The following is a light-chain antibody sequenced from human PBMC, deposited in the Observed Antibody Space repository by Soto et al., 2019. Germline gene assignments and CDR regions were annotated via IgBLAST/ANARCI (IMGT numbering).Light chain of an antibody. J-gene: IGLJ3*02. V-gene: IGLV2-14*01. CDR2: DVN. CDR1: STDIGDYNY. Sequence: QSALTQPASVSGSPGQSITISCTGTSTDIGDYNYVSWFQQHPGKAPKLIIYDVNNRPSGVSNSFSGSKSANTASLTISGLQAEDEADYYCNSYTTSSTLVVFGGGTKLTVL. CDR3: NSYTTSSTLVV.